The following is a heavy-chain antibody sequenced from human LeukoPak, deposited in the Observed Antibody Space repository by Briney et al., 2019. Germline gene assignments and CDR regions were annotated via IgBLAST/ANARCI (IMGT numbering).Heavy chain of an antibody. J-gene: IGHJ4*02. V-gene: IGHV4-39*07. CDR2: IYYSGST. CDR3: ARRDADYDYVWGSYRYRAYYFDY. CDR1: GGSISSSSYY. D-gene: IGHD3-16*02. Sequence: PSETLSLTCTVSGGSISSSSYYWGWIRQPPGKGLEWIGSIYYSGSTYYNPSLKSRVTISVDTSKNQFSLKLSSVTAADTAVYYCARRDADYDYVWGSYRYRAYYFDYWGQGTLVTVSS.